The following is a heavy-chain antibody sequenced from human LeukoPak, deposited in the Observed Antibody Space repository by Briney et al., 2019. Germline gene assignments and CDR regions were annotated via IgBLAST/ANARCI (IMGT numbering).Heavy chain of an antibody. CDR3: ARNYKVARLVGRTYYYYGMDV. V-gene: IGHV1-46*01. D-gene: IGHD3-10*01. CDR2: INPSGGST. Sequence: ASVTVSCKASGYTFTSYYMHWVRQAPGQGLEWMGIINPSGGSTSYAQKFQGRVTMTRDASTSTVYMELSSLRSEDTAMYYCARNYKVARLVGRTYYYYGMDVWGRGTTVTVSS. CDR1: GYTFTSYY. J-gene: IGHJ6*04.